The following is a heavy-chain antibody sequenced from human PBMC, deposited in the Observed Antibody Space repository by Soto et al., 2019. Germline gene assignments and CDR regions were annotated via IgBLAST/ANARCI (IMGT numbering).Heavy chain of an antibody. Sequence: SETLSLTCTVSGGSISSYYWSWIRQPPGKGLEWIGYIYYSGNTNYNPSLKSRVTISVDTSKNQFSLQLSSVTAADTAVYYCARKGGYCSSTSCYEGRGGNCFDPWGQGTLVTVSS. V-gene: IGHV4-59*08. CDR3: ARKGGYCSSTSCYEGRGGNCFDP. J-gene: IGHJ5*02. CDR2: IYYSGNT. CDR1: GGSISSYY. D-gene: IGHD2-2*01.